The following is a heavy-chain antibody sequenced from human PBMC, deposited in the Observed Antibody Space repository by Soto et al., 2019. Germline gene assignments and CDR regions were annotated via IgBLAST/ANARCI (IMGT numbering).Heavy chain of an antibody. V-gene: IGHV3-11*01. CDR1: GFTFSDYY. J-gene: IGHJ4*02. CDR3: ARVTHYFDY. CDR2: ISSSGNTI. Sequence: QEQLVESGGGLVKPGGSLRLSCAASGFTFSDYYMSWLRQAPGKGLERVSYISSSGNTIHYADSVKGRFTISRDNAKNSPFLQMNSLRVEDTAVYYCARVTHYFDYWGQGAQVAVSS.